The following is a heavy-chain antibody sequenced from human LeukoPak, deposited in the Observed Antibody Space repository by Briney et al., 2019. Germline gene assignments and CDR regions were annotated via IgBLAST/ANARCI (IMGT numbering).Heavy chain of an antibody. V-gene: IGHV1-46*01. CDR3: ARERAGYSSSWDEFDY. D-gene: IGHD6-13*01. Sequence: GASVKVSCKASGYTFTTNIMHWVGQPPGQGLEWMGIINPSGGSTSYAQKFQGRVTMTRDTSTSTVYMELSSLRSEDTAVYYCARERAGYSSSWDEFDYWGQGTLVTVSS. J-gene: IGHJ4*02. CDR2: INPSGGST. CDR1: GYTFTTNI.